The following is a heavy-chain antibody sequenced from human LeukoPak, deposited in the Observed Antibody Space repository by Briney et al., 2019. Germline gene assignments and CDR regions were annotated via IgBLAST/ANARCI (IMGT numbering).Heavy chain of an antibody. J-gene: IGHJ6*02. CDR1: GFIFNNYA. CDR2: THGNGGNT. Sequence: GGSLRLSCSASGFIFNNYAMYWVRQAPGKELELLSVTHGNGGNTQFADSVEDRFSISRDYSKNILYLQLSSLRVEDTAVYYCVRDNYGMDVWGQGTTVTVSS. CDR3: VRDNYGMDV. D-gene: IGHD2-15*01. V-gene: IGHV3-64D*06.